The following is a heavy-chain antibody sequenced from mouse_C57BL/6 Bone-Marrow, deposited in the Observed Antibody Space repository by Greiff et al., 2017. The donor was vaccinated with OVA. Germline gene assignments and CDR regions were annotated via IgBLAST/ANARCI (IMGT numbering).Heavy chain of an antibody. CDR3: ARHVSHYGSSWYYFDY. Sequence: EVKLVESGGDLVKPGGSLKLSCAASGFTFSSYGMSWVRQTPDKRLEWVATISSGGSYTYYPDSVKGRFTISRDNAKNTLYLQMSSLKSEDTAMYYGARHVSHYGSSWYYFDYWGQGTTLTVSS. D-gene: IGHD1-1*01. J-gene: IGHJ2*01. CDR2: ISSGGSYT. V-gene: IGHV5-6*01. CDR1: GFTFSSYG.